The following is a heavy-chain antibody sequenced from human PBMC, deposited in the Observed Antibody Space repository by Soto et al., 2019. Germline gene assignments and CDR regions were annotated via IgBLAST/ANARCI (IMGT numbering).Heavy chain of an antibody. Sequence: QVQLVQSGAEVKKPGASVKVSCKASGYTFTSYGISWVRQAPGQGLEWMGWISAYNGNTNYAQKLQGRVTMTTDTSPTTAYMELRSLISDDTAVYYCARRTSSSSSYYYYGMDVWGQGTTVTVSS. D-gene: IGHD6-6*01. V-gene: IGHV1-18*01. CDR1: GYTFTSYG. CDR3: ARRTSSSSSYYYYGMDV. J-gene: IGHJ6*02. CDR2: ISAYNGNT.